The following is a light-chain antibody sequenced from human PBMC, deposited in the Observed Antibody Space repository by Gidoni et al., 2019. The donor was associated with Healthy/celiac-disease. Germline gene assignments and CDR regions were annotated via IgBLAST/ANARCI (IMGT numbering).Light chain of an antibody. V-gene: IGKV3-15*01. Sequence: DIVMTQSPATLSVSPGERATLSCRASQSVSSNLAWDQQQPGQAPRLLIYGASTRATGIPARFRGSGSGKEFTLTISSLQSEDFAGYYCQQYNNWTPSTFXXXTKVEIK. CDR1: QSVSSN. CDR3: QQYNNWTPST. CDR2: GAS. J-gene: IGKJ1*01.